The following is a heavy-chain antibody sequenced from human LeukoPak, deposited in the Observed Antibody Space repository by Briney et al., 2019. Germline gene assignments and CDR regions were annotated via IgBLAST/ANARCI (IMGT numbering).Heavy chain of an antibody. V-gene: IGHV4-34*01. CDR1: GGSFSGYY. Sequence: SETLSLTCAVYGGSFSGYYWSWIRQPPGKGLEWIGEINHSGSTNYNPSLKSRVTISVDTSKNQFSLKLSSVTAADTAVYYCARGLYRSPGEAFDIWGQGTMVTVSS. D-gene: IGHD1-26*01. CDR3: ARGLYRSPGEAFDI. CDR2: INHSGST. J-gene: IGHJ3*02.